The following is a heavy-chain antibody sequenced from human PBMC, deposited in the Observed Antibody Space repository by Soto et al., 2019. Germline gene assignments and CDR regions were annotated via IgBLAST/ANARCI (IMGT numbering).Heavy chain of an antibody. Sequence: SGPTLVNPTQTLTLTCTFSGFSLRNSGMSLTWIRQPPGKALEWLALIDWDDAKYYSTSLKTRLTISKDTSKNQEVLTMTNVDAVDTATYYCARIPMNTFGVVIAKVSGMDAWCQVTTVSDSS. D-gene: IGHD3-16*02. V-gene: IGHV2-70*01. J-gene: IGHJ6*02. CDR1: GFSLRNSGMS. CDR2: IDWDDAK. CDR3: ARIPMNTFGVVIAKVSGMDA.